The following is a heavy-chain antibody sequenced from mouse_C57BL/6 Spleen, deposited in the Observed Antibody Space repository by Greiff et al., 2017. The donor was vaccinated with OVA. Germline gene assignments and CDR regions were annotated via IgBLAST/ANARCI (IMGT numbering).Heavy chain of an antibody. V-gene: IGHV1-55*01. J-gene: IGHJ4*01. Sequence: VQLQQPGAELVKPGASVKMSCKASGYTFTSYWITWVKQRPGQGLEWIGDIYPGSGSTNYNEKFKSKATLTVDTSSSTAYMQLSSLTSEDSAVYYCARSDDYDGRGVMDYWGQGTSVTVSS. CDR3: ARSDDYDGRGVMDY. CDR2: IYPGSGST. D-gene: IGHD2-4*01. CDR1: GYTFTSYW.